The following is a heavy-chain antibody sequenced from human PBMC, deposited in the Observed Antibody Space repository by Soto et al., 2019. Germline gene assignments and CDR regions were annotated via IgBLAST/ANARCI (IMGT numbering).Heavy chain of an antibody. J-gene: IGHJ4*02. CDR2: INTGNGDT. CDR1: GYTFTSYS. D-gene: IGHD3-22*01. V-gene: IGHV1-3*04. Sequence: ASVKVSCKASGYTFTSYSIHWVRQAPGQRLEWMGWINTGNGDTKYSQKFQGRVTFARDTFTSTAYMDLSSLISEDTAVYYCARAHYYYDTGDSHFPGNFWGQGTLVTVSS. CDR3: ARAHYYYDTGDSHFPGNF.